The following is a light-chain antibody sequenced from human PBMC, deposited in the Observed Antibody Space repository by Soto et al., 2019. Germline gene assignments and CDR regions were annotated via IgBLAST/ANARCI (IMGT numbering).Light chain of an antibody. V-gene: IGKV3-20*01. CDR1: QSVSSSY. Sequence: EIVLTQSPGTLSLSPGERATLSCRASQSVSSSYLAWYQQKPGQAPRLLIYGASSRATGIPDRFSGSGSGTDSTRTISRLAPEDFAVYYCQQYGSSPSTFGPGTKVDIK. J-gene: IGKJ3*01. CDR2: GAS. CDR3: QQYGSSPST.